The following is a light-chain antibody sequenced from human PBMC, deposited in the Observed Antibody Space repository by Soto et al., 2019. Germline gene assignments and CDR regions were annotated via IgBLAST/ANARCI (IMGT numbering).Light chain of an antibody. V-gene: IGKV1-5*01. CDR1: QSISTW. CDR3: QQYNSYQWT. J-gene: IGKJ1*01. CDR2: EAS. Sequence: DIQMTQSPSTLSAPVGDRVTITCRASQSISTWLAWYQQKPGKAPKVLIYEASKLESGVPSRFSGSGSGTEFTLTISTLQPDDVATYYCQQYNSYQWTFGQGTKVDIK.